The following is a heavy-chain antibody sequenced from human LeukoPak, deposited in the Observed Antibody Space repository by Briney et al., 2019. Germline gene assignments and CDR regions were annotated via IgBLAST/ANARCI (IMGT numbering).Heavy chain of an antibody. CDR2: ISSNGGRT. CDR1: GFTFSSYA. Sequence: PGGSLRLSCAASGFTFSSYAMHWVRQAPGKGLGYVSAISSNGGRTYYANSVKGRFTISRDNSKNTLYLQMGSLRAEDMAVYYCALTGYSSGWSNYYYYGMDVWGQGTTVTVSS. D-gene: IGHD6-19*01. J-gene: IGHJ6*02. V-gene: IGHV3-64*01. CDR3: ALTGYSSGWSNYYYYGMDV.